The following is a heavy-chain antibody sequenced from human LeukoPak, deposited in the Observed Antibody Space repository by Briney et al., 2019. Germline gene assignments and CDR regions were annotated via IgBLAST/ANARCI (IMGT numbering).Heavy chain of an antibody. J-gene: IGHJ4*02. D-gene: IGHD3-22*01. CDR3: ASKDPYDSRGYLLDY. V-gene: IGHV3-66*01. Sequence: GGSLRLSCAASGFTVSSNHMSWVRQAPGKGLEWVSIIYSGGSTYYADSVKGRFTISRDSSKNTLYLQMNSLRAEDTAVYYCASKDPYDSRGYLLDYWGQGTLVTVSS. CDR2: IYSGGST. CDR1: GFTVSSNH.